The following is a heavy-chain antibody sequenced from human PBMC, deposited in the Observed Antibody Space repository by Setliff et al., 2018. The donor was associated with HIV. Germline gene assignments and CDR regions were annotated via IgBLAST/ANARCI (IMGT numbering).Heavy chain of an antibody. CDR2: ISSSSSYI. CDR3: ARAGHFDWLLPFDS. CDR1: GGSVSSSN. D-gene: IGHD3-9*01. J-gene: IGHJ4*02. Sequence: PSETLSLTCAVSGGSVSSSNWWSWLRQPPGKGLEWVSSISSSSSYIYYAESVKGRFTISRDNAKNSLYLQMNSLRAEDTAVYYCARAGHFDWLLPFDSWGPGTLVTVSS. V-gene: IGHV3-21*01.